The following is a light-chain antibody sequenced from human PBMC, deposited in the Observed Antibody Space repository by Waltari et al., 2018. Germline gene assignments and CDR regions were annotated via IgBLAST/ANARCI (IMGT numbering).Light chain of an antibody. J-gene: IGKJ2*01. V-gene: IGKV1-39*01. CDR2: AAS. CDR1: QTIDTY. Sequence: DIQMTQSPSSLSASLGDRVPITCRASQTIDTYLNWFQQKPGEAPKLLIYAASTLQSGVPLRFSGSGSGTDFTLTISGLQYEDFATYYCQQSKRVPYTFGQGTRLEIK. CDR3: QQSKRVPYT.